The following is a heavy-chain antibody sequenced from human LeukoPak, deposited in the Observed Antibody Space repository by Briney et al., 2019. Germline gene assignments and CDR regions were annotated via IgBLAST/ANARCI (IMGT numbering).Heavy chain of an antibody. Sequence: SETLSLTCTVSGYSISSGYYWSWIRQPPGKGLEWIGEINHSGSTNYNPSLKSRVTISVDTSKNQFSLRLTSVTAADTAVYYCARGPSYFYGYLSSWGQGTLVTVSS. D-gene: IGHD3-10*01. CDR1: GYSISSGYY. CDR3: ARGPSYFYGYLSS. V-gene: IGHV4-38-2*02. CDR2: INHSGST. J-gene: IGHJ5*02.